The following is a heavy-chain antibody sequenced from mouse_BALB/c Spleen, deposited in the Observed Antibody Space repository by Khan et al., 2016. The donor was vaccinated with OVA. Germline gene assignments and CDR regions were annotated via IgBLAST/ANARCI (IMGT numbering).Heavy chain of an antibody. D-gene: IGHD1-1*01. J-gene: IGHJ3*01. V-gene: IGHV1-69*02. CDR2: IYPSDSYS. Sequence: QVQLKQSGIELVRPGASVKLSCKASGYTFTNYWINWVKQRPGQGLEWIGNIYPSDSYSNYNQRFKDKATLTVAKSSSTAYLLLSSPTTEDSAVFYGTRMGDGGSSFAYWGQGTRVTVSA. CDR3: TRMGDGGSSFAY. CDR1: GYTFTNYW.